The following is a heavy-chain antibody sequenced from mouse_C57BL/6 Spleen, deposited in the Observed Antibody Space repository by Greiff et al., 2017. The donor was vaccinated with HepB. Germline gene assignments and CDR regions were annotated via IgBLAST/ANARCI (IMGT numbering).Heavy chain of an antibody. D-gene: IGHD2-4*01. CDR2: IYPRDGST. V-gene: IGHV1-85*01. Sequence: VQLQQSGPELVKPGASVKLSCKASGYTFTSYDINWVKQRPGQGLEWIGWIYPRDGSTKYNEKFKGKATLTVDTSSSTAYMELHSLTSEDSAVYFCAREGYDYDVGLAYWGQGTLVTVSA. J-gene: IGHJ3*01. CDR3: AREGYDYDVGLAY. CDR1: GYTFTSYD.